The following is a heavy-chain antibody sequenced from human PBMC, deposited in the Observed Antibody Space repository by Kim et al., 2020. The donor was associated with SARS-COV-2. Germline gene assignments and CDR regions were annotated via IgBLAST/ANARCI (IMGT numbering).Heavy chain of an antibody. CDR3: VSDYDYICSY. V-gene: IGHV1-18*01. CDR1: GYTFTNYG. J-gene: IGHJ4*02. CDR2: ISAYIVNT. D-gene: IGHD4-4*01. Sequence: ASVKVSCKASGYTFTNYGITWVRQAPGQGLEWMGWISAYIVNTNYAQKFQGRVTVTTDASTRTAYMELRLLTSDVTAVYYCVSDYDYICSYWCQGTLVTVPA.